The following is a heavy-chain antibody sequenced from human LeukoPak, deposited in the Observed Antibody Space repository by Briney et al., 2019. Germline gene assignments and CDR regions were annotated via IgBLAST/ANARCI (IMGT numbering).Heavy chain of an antibody. J-gene: IGHJ4*02. Sequence: GGSLRPSCAASEFTFSTYWMHWVRQVPGKGLVWVSRIEGDGSSTSYADSVKGRFTISRDNAKNTLDLQMNSLRAEDTAVYYCARDPSYTSGYFDDWGQGTPVIVSS. V-gene: IGHV3-74*01. D-gene: IGHD6-19*01. CDR3: ARDPSYTSGYFDD. CDR1: EFTFSTYW. CDR2: IEGDGSST.